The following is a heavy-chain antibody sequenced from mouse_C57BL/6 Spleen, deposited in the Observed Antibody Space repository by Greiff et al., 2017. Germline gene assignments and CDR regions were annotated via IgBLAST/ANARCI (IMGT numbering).Heavy chain of an antibody. D-gene: IGHD2-4*01. CDR2: IDPSDSYT. J-gene: IGHJ2*01. CDR1: GYTFTSYW. V-gene: IGHV1-59*01. CDR3: ARCYYDYGGTFDY. Sequence: QVQLQQPGAELVRPGTSVKLSCKASGYTFTSYWMHWVKQRPGQGLEWIGVIDPSDSYTTYNQKFKGKATLTVDTSSSTAYMQLSSLTSEDSAVYYCARCYYDYGGTFDYWGQGTTLTVSS.